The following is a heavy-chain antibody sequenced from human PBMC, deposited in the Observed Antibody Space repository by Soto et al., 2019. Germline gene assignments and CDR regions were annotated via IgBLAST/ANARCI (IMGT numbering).Heavy chain of an antibody. D-gene: IGHD3-10*01. CDR1: GFTFSSYA. Sequence: EVQLLESGGGLVQPGGSLRLSCAASGFTFSSYAMSWVRQAPGKGLERVSAISGSGGSTYYADSVKGRFTISRDNSKNTLYLQMNSLRAEDTAVYYCAKSGLWFGAPKEYYYYMDVWGKGTTVTVSS. J-gene: IGHJ6*03. V-gene: IGHV3-23*01. CDR2: ISGSGGST. CDR3: AKSGLWFGAPKEYYYYMDV.